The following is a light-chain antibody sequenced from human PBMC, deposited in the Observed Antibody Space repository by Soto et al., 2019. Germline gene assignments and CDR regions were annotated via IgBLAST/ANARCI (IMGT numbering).Light chain of an antibody. CDR2: GKX. Sequence: QSVLTQPPSVSGAPGQRVTISCTGSSSNIGAGYDVHWYQQPPGTAPKLLIYGKXXXPSGVPDRFSGSKSGTSASLAITGLQAEDEAYDYCGTWDSGLCAVFGGGTKVNV. V-gene: IGLV1-40*01. CDR1: SSNIGAGYD. CDR3: GTWDSGLCAV. J-gene: IGLJ2*01.